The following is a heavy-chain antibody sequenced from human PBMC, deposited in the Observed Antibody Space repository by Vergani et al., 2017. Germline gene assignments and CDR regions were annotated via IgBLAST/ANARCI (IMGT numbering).Heavy chain of an antibody. V-gene: IGHV5-10-1*03. CDR1: GYSFTSYW. J-gene: IGHJ2*01. D-gene: IGHD6-19*01. CDR2: IDPSDSYT. Sequence: EVQLVQSGAEVEKPGESQRISCKGSGYSFTSYWISWVRQMPGKGLEWMGRIDPSDSYTNYSQSFQGHVTISADKSISTAYLQWSSLKASDPAMYYFARHGIALACAYWYFALWGRGALVTVSS. CDR3: ARHGIALACAYWYFAL.